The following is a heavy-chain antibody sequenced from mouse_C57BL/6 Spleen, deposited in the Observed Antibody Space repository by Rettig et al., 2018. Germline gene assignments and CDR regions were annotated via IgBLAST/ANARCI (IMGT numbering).Heavy chain of an antibody. Sequence: IYPGDGDTNYNGKFKGKATLTADKSSSTAYMQLSSLTSEDSAVYFCARGPYWGQGTTLTVSS. CDR3: ARGPY. V-gene: IGHV1-80*01. J-gene: IGHJ2*01. CDR2: IYPGDGDT.